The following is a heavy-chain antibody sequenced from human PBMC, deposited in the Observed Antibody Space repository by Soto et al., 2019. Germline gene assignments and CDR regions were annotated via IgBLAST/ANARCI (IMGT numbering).Heavy chain of an antibody. CDR2: IKQDGSEK. CDR3: ASGTKLYGDYAQLFDY. J-gene: IGHJ4*02. CDR1: GFTFSSYW. D-gene: IGHD4-17*01. V-gene: IGHV3-7*01. Sequence: GGSLRLSCAASGFTFSSYWMSWVRQAPGKGLEWVANIKQDGSEKYYVDSVKGRFTISRDNAKNSLYLQMNSLRAEDTAVYYCASGTKLYGDYAQLFDYWGQGTLVTVSS.